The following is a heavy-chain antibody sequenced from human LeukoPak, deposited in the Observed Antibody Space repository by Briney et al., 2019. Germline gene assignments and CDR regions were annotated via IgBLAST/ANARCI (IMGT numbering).Heavy chain of an antibody. Sequence: ASVKVSCKASGYTFTSYDINWVRQATGQGLEWMGWTNPNSGNTGYAQKFQGRVTMTRNTSISTAYMELSSLRSEDTAVYYCARARTSIATNDYWGQGTLVTVSS. CDR3: ARARTSIATNDY. D-gene: IGHD6-13*01. J-gene: IGHJ4*02. CDR1: GYTFTSYD. CDR2: TNPNSGNT. V-gene: IGHV1-8*01.